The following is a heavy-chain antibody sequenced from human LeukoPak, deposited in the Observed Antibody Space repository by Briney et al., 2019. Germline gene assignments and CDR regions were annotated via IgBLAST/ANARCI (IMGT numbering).Heavy chain of an antibody. V-gene: IGHV3-53*01. CDR3: ARMRSYYDIRY. CDR1: GFTISSNY. J-gene: IGHJ4*02. Sequence: PGGSLRLSCAASGFTISSNYMSWVRQAPGKGLEWVSVIYSGGSTYYADSVKGRFTISRDNSKNTLYLQMNSLRAEDTAVYHCARMRSYYDIRYWGQGTLVTVSS. CDR2: IYSGGST. D-gene: IGHD3-9*01.